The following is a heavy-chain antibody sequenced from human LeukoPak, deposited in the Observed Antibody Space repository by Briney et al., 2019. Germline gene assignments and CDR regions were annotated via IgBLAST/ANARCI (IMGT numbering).Heavy chain of an antibody. D-gene: IGHD5-24*01. J-gene: IGHJ5*02. CDR3: ARDRETQNTNWFDP. Sequence: SETRSLTCTVSGGSISSYYWSWIRQPPGKGLEWIGYIYYSGSTNYNPSLKSRVTISVDTSKKQFSLKLSSVTAADTAVYYCARDRETQNTNWFDPWGQGTLVTVSS. CDR2: IYYSGST. CDR1: GGSISSYY. V-gene: IGHV4-59*01.